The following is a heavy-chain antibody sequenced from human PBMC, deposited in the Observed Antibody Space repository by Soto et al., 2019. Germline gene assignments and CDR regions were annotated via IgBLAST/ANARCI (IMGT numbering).Heavy chain of an antibody. J-gene: IGHJ6*02. CDR3: AGTGTTWSYYYYGMDV. CDR2: IIPIFGTA. Sequence: QVQLVQSGAEVKKPGSSVKVSCKASGGTFSSYAISWVRQAPGQVLEWMGGIIPIFGTANYAQKFQGRVTITADKSTSTAYMELSSLRSEDTAVYYCAGTGTTWSYYYYGMDVWGQGTTVTVSS. D-gene: IGHD1-7*01. V-gene: IGHV1-69*06. CDR1: GGTFSSYA.